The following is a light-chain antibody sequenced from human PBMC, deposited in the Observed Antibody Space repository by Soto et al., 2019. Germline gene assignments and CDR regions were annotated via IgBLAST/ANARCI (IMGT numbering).Light chain of an antibody. CDR2: RTT. V-gene: IGLV1-47*01. Sequence: QSALTQPPSASGAPGQRVTISCSGGSSNSGTNYVYWYQHLPGMAPKLLIYRTTQRPSGVPDRFSASKSGTSASLAISGLRSEDEADYYCAGWDNSLSGHYVFGTGTKVTVL. CDR3: AGWDNSLSGHYV. CDR1: SSNSGTNY. J-gene: IGLJ1*01.